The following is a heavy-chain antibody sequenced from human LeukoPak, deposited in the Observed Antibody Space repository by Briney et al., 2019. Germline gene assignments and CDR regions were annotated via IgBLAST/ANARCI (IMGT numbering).Heavy chain of an antibody. V-gene: IGHV4-59*01. CDR1: GGSISSYY. J-gene: IGHJ4*02. CDR2: IYYSGST. CDR3: ARSRSGSYFFDY. Sequence: SETLSLTCTVSGGSISSYYWSWIRQPPGKGLEWIGYIYYSGSTNYNPSLKSRVTISVDTSKNQFSLKLSSVTAADTAVYYCARSRSGSYFFDYWGQGTLVIVSS. D-gene: IGHD1-26*01.